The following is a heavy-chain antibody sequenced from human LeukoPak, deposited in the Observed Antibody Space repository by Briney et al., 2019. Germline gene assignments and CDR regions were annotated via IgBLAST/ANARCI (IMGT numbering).Heavy chain of an antibody. D-gene: IGHD6-6*01. J-gene: IGHJ4*02. CDR1: GYIFTSYA. CDR2: TNTYTGAP. Sequence: GASVKVSCKASGYIFTSYAINWVRQAPGQGLEWVGWTNTYTGAPTYAQGFTGRFVFSLDTSVSTAYLQINSLKAEDTAIYYCAIIVPPFDYWGQGTLVTVSS. CDR3: AIIVPPFDY. V-gene: IGHV7-4-1*02.